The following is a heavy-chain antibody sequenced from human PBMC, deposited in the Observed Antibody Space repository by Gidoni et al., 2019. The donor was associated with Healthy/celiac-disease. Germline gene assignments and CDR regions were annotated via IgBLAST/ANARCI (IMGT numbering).Heavy chain of an antibody. V-gene: IGHV3-23*01. CDR3: AKYYREFWSGYPYYFDY. Sequence: EVQLLESGGGLVQPGGSLRLSCAASGFTFSSYAMGWVRQAPGKGLEWVSAISSSGGSTYYADSVKGRFTISRDNSKNTLYLQMNSLRAEDTAVYYCAKYYREFWSGYPYYFDYWGQGTLVTVSS. CDR1: GFTFSSYA. J-gene: IGHJ4*02. D-gene: IGHD3-3*01. CDR2: ISSSGGST.